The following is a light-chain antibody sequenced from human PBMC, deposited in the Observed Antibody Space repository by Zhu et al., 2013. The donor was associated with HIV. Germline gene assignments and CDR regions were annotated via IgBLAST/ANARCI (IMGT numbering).Light chain of an antibody. CDR2: GAS. CDR3: QQSNAFPLT. J-gene: IGKJ4*02. Sequence: IVLTQSPGTLSLSPGERATLSCRASQSFSSSYLAWYQQKTGQAPRLLISGASTRATGIPARFSGSGSGTDFTLTISSLQSEDFATYYCQQSNAFPLTFGGGTKVEIK. CDR1: QSFSSSY. V-gene: IGKV3-20*01.